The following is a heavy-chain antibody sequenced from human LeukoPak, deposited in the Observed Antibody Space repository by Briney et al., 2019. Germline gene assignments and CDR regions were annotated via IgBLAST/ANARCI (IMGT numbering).Heavy chain of an antibody. Sequence: GGSLRLSCAASGFTFSSYAMHWVRQAPGKGLEWVAFIRYDGSNKYYADSVKGRFTISRDNSKNTLYLQMNSLRAEDTAVYYCAKETPRERWFDPWGQGTLVTVSS. CDR2: IRYDGSNK. V-gene: IGHV3-30*02. J-gene: IGHJ5*02. CDR1: GFTFSSYA. D-gene: IGHD1-1*01. CDR3: AKETPRERWFDP.